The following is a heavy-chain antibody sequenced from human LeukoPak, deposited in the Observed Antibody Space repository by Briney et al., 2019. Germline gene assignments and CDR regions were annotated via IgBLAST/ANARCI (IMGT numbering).Heavy chain of an antibody. J-gene: IGHJ4*02. CDR1: GGSFSGYY. D-gene: IGHD5-24*01. CDR2: INHSGST. CDR3: ARGLFTRVDGYNYYYFDY. Sequence: SETLSLTCAVYGGSFSGYYWSWIRQPPGKGLEWIGEINHSGSTNYNPSLKGRVTISVDTSKNQFSLKLRSVTAADTAVYYCARGLFTRVDGYNYYYFDYWGQGTLVTVSS. V-gene: IGHV4-34*01.